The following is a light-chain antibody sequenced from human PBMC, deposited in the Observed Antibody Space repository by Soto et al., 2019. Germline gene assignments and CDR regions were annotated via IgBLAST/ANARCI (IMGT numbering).Light chain of an antibody. CDR1: QGINNH. Sequence: AIQMTQSPSSLSASVGDRVTITCRASQGINNHLGWYQQKPGKAPKLLIYAASSLQSGVPSRFSGSGSGTDFTLTTSSLQPEDFATSYGLQNYYSPLTFGGRTKVEIK. CDR2: AAS. CDR3: LQNYYSPLT. J-gene: IGKJ4*01. V-gene: IGKV1-6*01.